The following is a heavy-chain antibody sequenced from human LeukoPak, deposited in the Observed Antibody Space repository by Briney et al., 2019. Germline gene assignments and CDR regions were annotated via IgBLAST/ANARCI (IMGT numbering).Heavy chain of an antibody. CDR2: ISSSSSYI. V-gene: IGHV3-21*01. D-gene: IGHD6-13*01. CDR3: ARDRIIAAAGTGFDP. Sequence: GGSLRLSCAVSEFTFSSYWMTWVRQAPGKGLEWVSSISSSSSYIYYADSVKGRFTISRDNAKNSLYLQMNSLRAEDTAVYYCARDRIIAAAGTGFDPWGQGTLVTVSS. J-gene: IGHJ5*02. CDR1: EFTFSSYW.